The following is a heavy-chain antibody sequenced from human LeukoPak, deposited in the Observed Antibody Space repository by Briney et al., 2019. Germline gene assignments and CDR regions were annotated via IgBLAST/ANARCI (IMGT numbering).Heavy chain of an antibody. CDR3: ARFPNSRIFVVRIAARPDSGPFDY. D-gene: IGHD6-6*01. CDR2: ISSSSSYI. Sequence: PGGSLRLSCAASGFTFSSYSMNWVRQAPGKGLEWVSSISSSSSYIYYADSVKGRFTISRDNAKNSLYLQMNSLRAEDTAVYYCARFPNSRIFVVRIAARPDSGPFDYWGQGTLVTVSS. J-gene: IGHJ4*02. V-gene: IGHV3-21*01. CDR1: GFTFSSYS.